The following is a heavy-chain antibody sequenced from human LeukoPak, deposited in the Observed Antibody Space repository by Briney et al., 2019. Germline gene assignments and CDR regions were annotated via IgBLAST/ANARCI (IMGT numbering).Heavy chain of an antibody. Sequence: GGSLRLSCAASGFTFNSYSMNWVRQAPGKGLEWVSSISSSSSYIYYADSVKGRFTISRDNAKNSLYLQMNSLRAEDTAVYYCASDLLRGWFDPWGQGTLVTVSS. D-gene: IGHD2-15*01. CDR2: ISSSSSYI. CDR3: ASDLLRGWFDP. J-gene: IGHJ5*02. CDR1: GFTFNSYS. V-gene: IGHV3-21*01.